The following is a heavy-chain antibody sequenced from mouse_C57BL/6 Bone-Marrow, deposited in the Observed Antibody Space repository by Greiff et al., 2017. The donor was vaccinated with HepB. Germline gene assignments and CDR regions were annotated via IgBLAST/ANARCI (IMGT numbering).Heavy chain of an antibody. D-gene: IGHD1-1*01. CDR3: ASFITTVVAGDYFDY. J-gene: IGHJ2*01. Sequence: EVQLQQSVAELVRPGASVKLSCTASGFNIKNTYMHWVKQRPEQGLEWIGRIDPANGNTKYAPKFQGKATITADTSSNTAYLQLSSLTSEDTAIYYCASFITTVVAGDYFDYWGQGTTLTVSS. CDR1: GFNIKNTY. CDR2: IDPANGNT. V-gene: IGHV14-3*01.